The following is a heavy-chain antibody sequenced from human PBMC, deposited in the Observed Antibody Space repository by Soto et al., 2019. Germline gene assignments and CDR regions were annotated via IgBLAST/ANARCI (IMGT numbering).Heavy chain of an antibody. CDR1: VVLFSGYY. J-gene: IGHJ5*02. Sequence: QVQLQQWGAGLLKPSETLSLTCAAYVVLFSGYYWSWIRQPPGKGLGRIGEINHSGSTNYNPSLKRRVTISVDTSKNQFSLKLSSVTAADTAVYYCARGSRIAAAGGWFDPWGQGTLVTVSS. CDR3: ARGSRIAAAGGWFDP. CDR2: INHSGST. V-gene: IGHV4-34*01. D-gene: IGHD6-13*01.